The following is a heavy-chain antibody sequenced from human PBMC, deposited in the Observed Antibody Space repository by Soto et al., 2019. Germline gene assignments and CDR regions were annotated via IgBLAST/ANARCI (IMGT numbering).Heavy chain of an antibody. Sequence: QVQLQQWGAGLLKPSETLSLTCAVYGGSFSGYYCTWIRQTPGTGLEWIGEINPSGSTNYNPSPKSRSTISVYMYKNQLSSKLTAVTASDTAVYYCARDQITGLGDYWGQGTPVTVSS. D-gene: IGHD2-8*02. CDR2: INPSGST. CDR1: GGSFSGYY. V-gene: IGHV4-34*01. J-gene: IGHJ4*02. CDR3: ARDQITGLGDY.